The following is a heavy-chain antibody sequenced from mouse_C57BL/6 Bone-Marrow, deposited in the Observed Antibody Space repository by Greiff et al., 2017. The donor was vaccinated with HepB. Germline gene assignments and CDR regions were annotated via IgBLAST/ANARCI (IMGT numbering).Heavy chain of an antibody. V-gene: IGHV14-1*01. CDR2: IDPEDGDT. Sequence: VQLQQSGAELVRPGALVKLSCTASGFNIKDYYMHWVKQRPEQGLEWIGRIDPEDGDTEYAPKFQGKATMTADTSSNTAYLQLSSLTSEDTAVYYCTTKGIDYDGDYWGQGTTLTVSS. CDR1: GFNIKDYY. CDR3: TTKGIDYDGDY. D-gene: IGHD2-4*01. J-gene: IGHJ2*01.